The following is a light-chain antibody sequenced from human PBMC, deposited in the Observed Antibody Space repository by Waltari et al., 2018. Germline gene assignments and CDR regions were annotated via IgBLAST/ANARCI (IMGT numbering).Light chain of an antibody. CDR3: QQYDGEVVT. J-gene: IGKJ4*01. Sequence: EIVLTQSPGTLSLSPGERATLSCRASQSFPSISLTLYQQKLGQAPRLLIYGTSSRATGIPDRFSGSGSGTDFTLTISRLEPEDFAVYYCQQYDGEVVTFGGGTKVEI. CDR1: QSFPSIS. V-gene: IGKV3-20*01. CDR2: GTS.